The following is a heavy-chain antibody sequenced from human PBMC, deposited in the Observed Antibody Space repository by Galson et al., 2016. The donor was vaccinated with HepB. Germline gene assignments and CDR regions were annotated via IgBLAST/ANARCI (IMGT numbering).Heavy chain of an antibody. CDR3: ARDLAKRQRGRGEYTYRYRLFDS. V-gene: IGHV3-33*08. J-gene: IGHJ4*02. CDR1: GFTLSSCRCA. D-gene: IGHD5-18*01. CDR2: IWYDGSRQ. Sequence: SLRLSCAASGFTLSSCRCAMSWVRQAPGKALEWVAVIWYDGSRQLYADSVRGRFTISRDNSKNTLDLQMNSLRADDTAVYYCARDLAKRQRGRGEYTYRYRLFDSWGQGTLVTVSS.